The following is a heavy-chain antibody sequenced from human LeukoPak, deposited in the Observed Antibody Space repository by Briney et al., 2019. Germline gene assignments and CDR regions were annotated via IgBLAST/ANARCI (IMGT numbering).Heavy chain of an antibody. V-gene: IGHV3-7*01. Sequence: GGSLRLSCAASGFTFSSYWMSWVRQAPGKGLEWVANINRDASEKYYADSVKGRFTISRDNAKSSLFLQMTSLRADDTAVYYCARDDPVVYATYDHWGQGTLVTVSS. J-gene: IGHJ4*02. CDR1: GFTFSSYW. CDR2: INRDASEK. CDR3: ARDDPVVYATYDH. D-gene: IGHD2-8*02.